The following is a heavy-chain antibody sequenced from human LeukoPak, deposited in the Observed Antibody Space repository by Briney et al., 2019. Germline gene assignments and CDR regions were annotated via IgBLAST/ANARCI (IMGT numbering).Heavy chain of an antibody. CDR1: GGSISTSNYY. CDR2: IYYSGST. Sequence: SETLSLTCTVSGGSISTSNYYWGWIRQPPGKGLEWIGSIYYSGSTYYNPSLKSRVTISVDTSKNQFSLKLSSVTAADTAMYYCARQDIVVVVATTGDAFDIWGQGTMVTVSS. D-gene: IGHD2-15*01. CDR3: ARQDIVVVVATTGDAFDI. J-gene: IGHJ3*02. V-gene: IGHV4-39*07.